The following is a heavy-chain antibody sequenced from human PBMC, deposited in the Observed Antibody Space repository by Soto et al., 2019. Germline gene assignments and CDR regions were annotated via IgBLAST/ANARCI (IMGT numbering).Heavy chain of an antibody. J-gene: IGHJ4*02. CDR2: ISSSSSYI. D-gene: IGHD3-10*01. CDR3: ARDYYGSGSPSPLDY. Sequence: PGGSLRLSCAASGFTFSSYSMNWVRQAPGKGLEWVSSISSSSSYIYYADSVKGRFTISRDNAKNSLYLQMNSLRAEDTAVYYCARDYYGSGSPSPLDYWGQGTLVTVSS. CDR1: GFTFSSYS. V-gene: IGHV3-21*01.